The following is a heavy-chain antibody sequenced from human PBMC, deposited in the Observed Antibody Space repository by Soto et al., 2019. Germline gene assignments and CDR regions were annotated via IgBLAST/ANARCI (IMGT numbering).Heavy chain of an antibody. CDR1: GYSFTSYW. D-gene: IGHD3-10*01. V-gene: IGHV5-10-1*01. CDR2: IDPSDSYT. J-gene: IGHJ6*02. Sequence: PGESLKISCKGSGYSFTSYWIIWVRQMPGKGLEWMGRIDPSDSYTNYSQSFQGHVTISADKSISTAYLQWSSLKASDTAMYYCARHVGYYYYGMDVWGQGTTVTVSS. CDR3: ARHVGYYYYGMDV.